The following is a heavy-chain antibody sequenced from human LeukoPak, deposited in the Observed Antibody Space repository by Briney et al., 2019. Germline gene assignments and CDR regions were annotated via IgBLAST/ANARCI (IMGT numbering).Heavy chain of an antibody. CDR2: ITDSGTGT. Sequence: GGSLRLSCAASGFTFSSYALSWVRQAPGKGLEWVSGITDSGTGTYYADSVKGRFTISRDNSKNTVYLQMSSLRAEDTAVYYCARAGYYDFWSGYQYYFDYWGQGTLVTVSS. J-gene: IGHJ4*02. V-gene: IGHV3-23*01. CDR3: ARAGYYDFWSGYQYYFDY. D-gene: IGHD3-3*01. CDR1: GFTFSSYA.